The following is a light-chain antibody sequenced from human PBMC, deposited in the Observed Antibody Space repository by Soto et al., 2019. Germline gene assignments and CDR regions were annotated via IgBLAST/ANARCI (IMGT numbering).Light chain of an antibody. CDR1: QNIRSR. CDR2: DAS. Sequence: DFQMTQSPSTLSASVGDRGTITCPASQNIRSRLAWFQQKPGKAPKLLIYDASSLESGVPQRFSGSGSETEFTLTINSLQPDDFATYYCQQYSSYSSITFGQGTRLEIK. V-gene: IGKV1-5*01. J-gene: IGKJ5*01. CDR3: QQYSSYSSIT.